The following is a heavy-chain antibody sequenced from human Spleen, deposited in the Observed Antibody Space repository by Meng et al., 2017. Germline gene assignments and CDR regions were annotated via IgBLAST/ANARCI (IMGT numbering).Heavy chain of an antibody. Sequence: SGPGRVRPSETLSLTCTVAGGSVSSGSYYWSWIRQPPGKGLEWIGYIYYSGSTNYNPSLKSRVTISVDTSKNQFSLKLSSVTAADTAVYYCARQTKYDFWIIHWGQGTLVTVSS. CDR2: IYYSGST. V-gene: IGHV4-61*01. J-gene: IGHJ4*02. CDR1: GGSVSSGSYY. D-gene: IGHD3-3*01. CDR3: ARQTKYDFWIIH.